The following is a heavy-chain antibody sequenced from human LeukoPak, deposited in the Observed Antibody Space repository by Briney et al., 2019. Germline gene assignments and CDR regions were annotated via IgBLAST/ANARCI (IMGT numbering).Heavy chain of an antibody. J-gene: IGHJ4*02. CDR2: IPTSGISV. V-gene: IGHV3-11*01. D-gene: IGHD1-26*01. CDR3: TRAVGLGPGAHFDQ. CDR1: GFSFSRYY. Sequence: PGGSLRLSCAASGFSFSRYYMSWFRQTPGKALEWISYIPTSGISVLYADSVRGRFTASRDDAKNSLHLQMDSLRVEDTAVYYCTRAVGLGPGAHFDQWGQGALVIVSS.